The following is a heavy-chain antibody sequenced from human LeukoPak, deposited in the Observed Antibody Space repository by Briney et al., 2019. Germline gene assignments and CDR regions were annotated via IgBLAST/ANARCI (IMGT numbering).Heavy chain of an antibody. V-gene: IGHV1-18*01. Sequence: GASVKVSCKASGYTFTSYGISWVRQAPGQGLEWMGWISAYNGNTNYAQKLQGRVTMTTDTSTSTAYMELRSLRSDDTAVYYCARDGPVPAAMSHAFDIWGQGTMVTVSS. D-gene: IGHD2-2*01. CDR2: ISAYNGNT. CDR3: ARDGPVPAAMSHAFDI. CDR1: GYTFTSYG. J-gene: IGHJ3*02.